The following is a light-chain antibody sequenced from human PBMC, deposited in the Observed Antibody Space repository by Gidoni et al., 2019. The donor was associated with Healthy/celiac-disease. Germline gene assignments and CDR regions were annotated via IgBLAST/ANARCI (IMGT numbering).Light chain of an antibody. CDR1: QSISSY. J-gene: IGKJ1*01. CDR3: QQSYSTPPWT. CDR2: AAS. V-gene: IGKV1-39*01. Sequence: DIQMTQSPSSLSASVGDRVTIPCRASQSISSYLNWYHQKPGKAPKLLIYAASSLQSGVPSRFSGRGSRTDFTLTISSLQPEDFATYYCQQSYSTPPWTFGQGTKVEIK.